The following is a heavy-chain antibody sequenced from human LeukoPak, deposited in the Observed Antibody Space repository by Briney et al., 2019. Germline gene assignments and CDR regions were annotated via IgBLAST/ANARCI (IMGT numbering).Heavy chain of an antibody. CDR1: GGSISSYY. D-gene: IGHD3-10*01. CDR3: ARDSGDYYGSGSYYKVYGMDV. CDR2: IYTSGST. V-gene: IGHV4-4*07. Sequence: PSETLSLTCTVSGGSISSYYWSWTRQPAGKGLEWIGRIYTSGSTNYNPSLKSRVTMSVDTSKNQFSLKLSSVTAADTAVYYCARDSGDYYGSGSYYKVYGMDVWGQGTTVTVSS. J-gene: IGHJ6*02.